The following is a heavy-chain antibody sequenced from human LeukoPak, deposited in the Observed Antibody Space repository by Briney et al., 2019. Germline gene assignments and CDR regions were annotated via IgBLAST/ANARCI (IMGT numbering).Heavy chain of an antibody. CDR3: ARGEPRIAAVGTCVDY. CDR1: GYTFTSYG. J-gene: IGHJ4*02. CDR2: IIPILGIA. Sequence: ASVKVSCKASGYTFTSYGISWVRQAPGQGLEWMGRIIPILGIANYAQKFQGRVTITADKSTSTAYMELSSLRSEDTAVYYCARGEPRIAAVGTCVDYWGQGTLVTVSS. V-gene: IGHV1-69*04. D-gene: IGHD6-13*01.